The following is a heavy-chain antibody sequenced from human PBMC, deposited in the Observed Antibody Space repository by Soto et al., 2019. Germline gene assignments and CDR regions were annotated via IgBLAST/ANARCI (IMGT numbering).Heavy chain of an antibody. J-gene: IGHJ6*02. V-gene: IGHV1-46*02. Sequence: QVQLVQSGAEVKKPGASANLSCKASGDTFKNFYIHWVRQAPGQGLEWLGVISPSGHNTTYPQKFQGRVTMIRDTYTSTIYKEMSKLRSDDTAIYYCARHFGIVKDYYYYYGMDVWGQGTTVTVS. D-gene: IGHD3-3*01. CDR2: ISPSGHNT. CDR3: ARHFGIVKDYYYYYGMDV. CDR1: GDTFKNFY.